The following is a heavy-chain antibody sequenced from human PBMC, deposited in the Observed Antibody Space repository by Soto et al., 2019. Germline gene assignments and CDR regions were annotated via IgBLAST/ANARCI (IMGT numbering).Heavy chain of an antibody. J-gene: IGHJ5*02. CDR3: ARSFPYYYDSSGTGFDP. D-gene: IGHD3-22*01. Sequence: ASVKVSCKASGYTFTSYYMHWVRQAPGQGLEWMGIINPSGGSTSYAQKFQGRVTMTRDTSTSTVYMELSSLRSEDTAVYYCARSFPYYYDSSGTGFDPWGQGTLVTVPS. CDR1: GYTFTSYY. V-gene: IGHV1-46*03. CDR2: INPSGGST.